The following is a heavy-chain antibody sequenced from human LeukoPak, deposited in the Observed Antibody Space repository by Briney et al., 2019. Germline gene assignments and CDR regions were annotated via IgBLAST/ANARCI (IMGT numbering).Heavy chain of an antibody. V-gene: IGHV1-69*04. J-gene: IGHJ6*02. CDR1: GGTFSTYA. CDR2: ILPIFDMA. D-gene: IGHD5-24*01. Sequence: SVKVSCKASGGTFSTYAITWVRQAPGQGIEWMGRILPIFDMAKYAQKFQGRVTITADTSTRTAYMELSSMRSDDTAVYYCARDGGWLQAQNHYYYHGMDVWGQGTTVTVSS. CDR3: ARDGGWLQAQNHYYYHGMDV.